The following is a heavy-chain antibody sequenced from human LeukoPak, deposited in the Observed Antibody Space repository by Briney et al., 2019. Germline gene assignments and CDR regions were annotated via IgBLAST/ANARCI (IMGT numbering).Heavy chain of an antibody. CDR2: IYYSGNT. V-gene: IGHV4-59*01. Sequence: PSETLSLTCTVSGGSISSYYWSWIRQPPGKGLEWIGYIYYSGNTNYNPSLKSRVTISVETSKNQFSLKLSSVTAADTAVYYCASRTMIVGSFDYWGQGTLVTVSS. J-gene: IGHJ4*02. D-gene: IGHD3-22*01. CDR3: ASRTMIVGSFDY. CDR1: GGSISSYY.